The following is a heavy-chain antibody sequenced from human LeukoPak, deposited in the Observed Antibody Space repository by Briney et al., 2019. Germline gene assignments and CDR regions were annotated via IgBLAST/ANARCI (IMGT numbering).Heavy chain of an antibody. J-gene: IGHJ4*02. CDR2: IYYSKNT. Sequence: PSETLSLTCTVSGGSISSGSAYWGWIRQPPGKGLEWIGGIYYSKNTYYNPSLKSRVTISADTSKNQFSLPLGSVSATGTAVYYCVSPRGFSYGYFDYWGQGTLVTVSS. V-gene: IGHV4-39*01. D-gene: IGHD5-18*01. CDR3: VSPRGFSYGYFDY. CDR1: GGSISSGSAY.